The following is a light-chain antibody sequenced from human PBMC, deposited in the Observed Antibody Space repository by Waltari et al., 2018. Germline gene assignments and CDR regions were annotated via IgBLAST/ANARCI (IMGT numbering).Light chain of an antibody. CDR2: GTF. V-gene: IGKV3-20*01. J-gene: IGKJ1*01. Sequence: EIVLTQSPGTLSLSPGERETLSCRASQSVGTSSAWYQQKRGQAPRLLIYGTFSRATGIPDRFSGSGSGTDFSLTISRLEPEDFAVYYCQHYVRLPATFGQGTKVEIK. CDR3: QHYVRLPAT. CDR1: QSVGTS.